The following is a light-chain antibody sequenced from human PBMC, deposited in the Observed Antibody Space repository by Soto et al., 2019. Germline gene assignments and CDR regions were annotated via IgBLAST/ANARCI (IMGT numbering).Light chain of an antibody. CDR1: QSVSSSS. CDR3: QQYGSSFT. Sequence: EMVLTQSPGTLSLSPGDRATLSCRASQSVSSSSLAWYQQKPGQAPRLLIYGASSRATGIPDRFSGSGSGTYFTLTIRRLEPEDFAVYYCQQYGSSFTFGPGTKVEIK. J-gene: IGKJ3*01. V-gene: IGKV3-20*01. CDR2: GAS.